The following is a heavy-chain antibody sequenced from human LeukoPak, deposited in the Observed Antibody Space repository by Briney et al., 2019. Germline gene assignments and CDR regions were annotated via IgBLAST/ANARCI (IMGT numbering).Heavy chain of an antibody. CDR1: GFTFGDYA. CDR2: IRSKAYGGTT. J-gene: IGHJ4*02. CDR3: TRLVRHCSGANCYRHFDY. V-gene: IGHV3-49*04. Sequence: GGSLRLSCTPSGFTFGDYAMSWVRQAPGKGLEWVGFIRSKAYGGTTEYAASVKGRFTISRDDSKSIAYLQMNSLKTEDTAVYYCTRLVRHCSGANCYRHFDYWVQGTLVTVSS. D-gene: IGHD2-15*01.